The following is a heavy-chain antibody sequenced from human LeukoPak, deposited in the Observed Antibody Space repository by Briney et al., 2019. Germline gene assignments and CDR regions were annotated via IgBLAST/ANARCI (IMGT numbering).Heavy chain of an antibody. D-gene: IGHD3-10*01. CDR1: GYSFTSCW. V-gene: IGHV5-51*01. Sequence: GESLKISCKGSGYSFTSCWIGWVRQMPGKGLEWMGIIYPGDSDTRHSPSFQGQVTISADKSISTAYLQWSSLKASDTAMYYCATSYYYGSGSYPFDYWGQGTLVTVSS. J-gene: IGHJ4*02. CDR2: IYPGDSDT. CDR3: ATSYYYGSGSYPFDY.